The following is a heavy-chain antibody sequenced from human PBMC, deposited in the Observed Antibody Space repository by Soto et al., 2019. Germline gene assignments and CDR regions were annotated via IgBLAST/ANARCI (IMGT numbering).Heavy chain of an antibody. D-gene: IGHD2-2*01. V-gene: IGHV3-66*01. J-gene: IGHJ5*02. Sequence: EVQLVESGGGLVRPGGSVRLSCAASGFAVGSNYMSWVRQAPGKGLEWVSLIYIGGGTHYADSVKGRFTISRDNSKNTLYLQRNSLRAEDTAVYHCTRGFCNSSSCYANWFDPWGQGTLVTVSS. CDR3: TRGFCNSSSCYANWFDP. CDR1: GFAVGSNY. CDR2: IYIGGGT.